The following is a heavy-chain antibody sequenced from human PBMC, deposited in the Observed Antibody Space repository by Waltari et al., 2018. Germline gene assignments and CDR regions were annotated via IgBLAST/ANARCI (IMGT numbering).Heavy chain of an antibody. CDR2: VQRSGRT. V-gene: IGHV4-4*02. CDR3: ARDRGRGIYLGS. J-gene: IGHJ4*02. D-gene: IGHD2-15*01. Sequence: QLQLQESGPGLVKPSGTLSLTRAVSGDSMSSTYWWSWIRQPPGKGLEWVGQVQRSGRTNYNPSFASRVTMSFDTYNNQFSLKVTSVTAADSAVYYCARDRGRGIYLGSWGPGTLVTVSP. CDR1: GDSMSSTYW.